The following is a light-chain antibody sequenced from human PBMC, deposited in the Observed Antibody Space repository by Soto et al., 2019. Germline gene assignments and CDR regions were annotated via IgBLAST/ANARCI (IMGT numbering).Light chain of an antibody. V-gene: IGKV3-15*01. CDR1: QSVSNK. CDR3: QQYDNWPPWT. CDR2: RAS. J-gene: IGKJ1*01. Sequence: EILMTQSPATLSVSPGETATLSCRASQSVSNKVAWYQQKPGQGPRLLIYRASSRASGIPARFRGSGSGTEFTHTISSLQPEDFAVYYCQQYDNWPPWTFGQGTKVEIK.